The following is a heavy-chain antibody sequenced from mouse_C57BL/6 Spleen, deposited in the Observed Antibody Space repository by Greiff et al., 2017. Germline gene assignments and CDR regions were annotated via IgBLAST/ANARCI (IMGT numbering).Heavy chain of an antibody. Sequence: VQLQQPGAELVKPGASVKLSCKASGYTFTSYWMHWVKQRPGQGLEWIGMIHPNSGSTNYNEKFKSKATLTVDKSSSTAYMQLSSLTSEDSAVYYGAREGNYYGSRGYFDVWGTGTTVTVSS. J-gene: IGHJ1*03. CDR2: IHPNSGST. V-gene: IGHV1-64*01. CDR3: AREGNYYGSRGYFDV. D-gene: IGHD1-1*01. CDR1: GYTFTSYW.